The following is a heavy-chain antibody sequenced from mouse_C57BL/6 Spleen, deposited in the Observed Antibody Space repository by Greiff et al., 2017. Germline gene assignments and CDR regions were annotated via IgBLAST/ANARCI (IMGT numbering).Heavy chain of an antibody. J-gene: IGHJ4*01. D-gene: IGHD2-4*01. CDR2: IWSDGST. CDR1: GFSLTSYG. V-gene: IGHV2-6-1*01. CDR3: ARQDYDYDGPSMDY. Sequence: QVQLKESGPGLVAPSQSLSITCTVSGFSLTSYGVHWVRQPPGKGLEWLVVIWSDGSTTYNSALKSRLSISKDNSKSQVFLKMNSLQTDDTAMYYCARQDYDYDGPSMDYWGQGTSVTVSS.